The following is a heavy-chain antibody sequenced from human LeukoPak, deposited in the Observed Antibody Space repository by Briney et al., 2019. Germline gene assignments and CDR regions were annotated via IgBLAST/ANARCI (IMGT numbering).Heavy chain of an antibody. V-gene: IGHV4-59*12. D-gene: IGHD5-18*01. CDR1: GGSISSYY. Sequence: SETLSLTCTVSGGSISSYYWSWIRQPPGKGLEWIGYIYYSGSTNYNPSLKSRVTISVDTSKNQFSLKLSSVTAADTAVYYCARAQRGYSYGYYYYYGMDVWRQRTTVTVSS. CDR3: ARAQRGYSYGYYYYYGMDV. J-gene: IGHJ6*02. CDR2: IYYSGST.